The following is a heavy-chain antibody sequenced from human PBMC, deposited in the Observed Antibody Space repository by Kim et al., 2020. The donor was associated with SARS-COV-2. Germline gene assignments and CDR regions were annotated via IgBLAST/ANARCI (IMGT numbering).Heavy chain of an antibody. J-gene: IGHJ4*02. D-gene: IGHD6-13*01. CDR3: ARKPAAGTIDY. Sequence: SETLSLTCAVYGGSFSGYYWSWIRQPPGKGLEWIGEINHSGSTNYNPSLKSRVTISVDTSKNQFSLKLSSVTAADTAVYYCARKPAAGTIDYWGQGTLVTVSS. CDR1: GGSFSGYY. CDR2: INHSGST. V-gene: IGHV4-34*01.